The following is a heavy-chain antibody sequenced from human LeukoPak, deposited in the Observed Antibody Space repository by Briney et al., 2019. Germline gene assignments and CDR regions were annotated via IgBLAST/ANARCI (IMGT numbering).Heavy chain of an antibody. CDR2: ISGSGGST. Sequence: GGSLRLSCAASGFTFSSYAMSWVRPPPGRGREGVSAISGSGGSTYYADSVKGRFTISRDNSKNTLYLQMNSLRAEDTAVYYCAKSNVIYGSGSYTNWFDPWGQGTLVTVSS. J-gene: IGHJ5*02. CDR1: GFTFSSYA. V-gene: IGHV3-23*01. CDR3: AKSNVIYGSGSYTNWFDP. D-gene: IGHD3-10*01.